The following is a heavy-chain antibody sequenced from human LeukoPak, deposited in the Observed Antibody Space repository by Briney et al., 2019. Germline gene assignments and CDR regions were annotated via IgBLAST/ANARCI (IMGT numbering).Heavy chain of an antibody. CDR3: ARLRGLYSGTYRYQTAFEF. D-gene: IGHD1-26*01. V-gene: IGHV3-30*04. Sequence: GGSLRLSCAASGFTFSSYAMHWGRQAPGKGLEWVAVISYDGSNKYYADSVKGRFTISRDNAKNSLYLQMNSLRVEDTSVYYCARLRGLYSGTYRYQTAFEFWGQGSLLTVSS. CDR2: ISYDGSNK. CDR1: GFTFSSYA. J-gene: IGHJ4*02.